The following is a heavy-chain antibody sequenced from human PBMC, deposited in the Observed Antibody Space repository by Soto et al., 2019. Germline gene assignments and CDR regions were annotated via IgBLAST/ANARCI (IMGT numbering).Heavy chain of an antibody. J-gene: IGHJ4*02. Sequence: EVQLVDSGGGLVHPGGSLRLSCAASGFTFSNFWMTWVRQAPGKGLEWVANIKEDGSRTYYVDSVKGRFTISRDNAENSLYLQLSSLRADDTAVYYCARAYEASSGWKFDYWGQGILVTVSS. V-gene: IGHV3-7*03. CDR2: IKEDGSRT. CDR3: ARAYEASSGWKFDY. CDR1: GFTFSNFW. D-gene: IGHD6-19*01.